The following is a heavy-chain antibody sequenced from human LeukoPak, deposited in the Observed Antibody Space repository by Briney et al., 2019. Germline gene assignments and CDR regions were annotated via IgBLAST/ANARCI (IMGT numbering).Heavy chain of an antibody. CDR2: ISGSGDST. V-gene: IGHV3-23*01. CDR3: AKGKGVYSYDVIED. D-gene: IGHD5-18*01. CDR1: GFTFSSYA. J-gene: IGHJ4*02. Sequence: PGGSLRLSCAASGFTFSSYAMSWVRQAPGKGLEWVSAISGSGDSTNYADSVKGWFSISRDNSKNTLYLQMNSLRAEDTAVYYCAKGKGVYSYDVIEDWGRGTLVTVSS.